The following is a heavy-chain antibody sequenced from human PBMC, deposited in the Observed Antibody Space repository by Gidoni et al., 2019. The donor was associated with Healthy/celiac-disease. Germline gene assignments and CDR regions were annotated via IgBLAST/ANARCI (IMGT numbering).Heavy chain of an antibody. CDR3: AGGYDDAFAI. D-gene: IGHD5-12*01. V-gene: IGHV1-46*01. CDR1: GYTFTSDY. CDR2: IHPSGGIT. J-gene: IGHJ3*02. Sequence: QVQLVQAGAEVKKSGALVKVSCKAAGYTFTSDYMHGVRQAPGPGLEWMGIIHPSGGITSYAQKFQGRVTMTRDTSTSTVYMELSSLSSEDTAVYYCAGGYDDAFAIWGQGTMVTVSS.